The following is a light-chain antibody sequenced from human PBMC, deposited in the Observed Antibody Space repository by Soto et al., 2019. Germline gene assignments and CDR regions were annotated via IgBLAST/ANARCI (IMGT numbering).Light chain of an antibody. CDR3: CSYAGSSADVV. CDR1: SSDVGSYNL. Sequence: QSALTQPASVSGSPGQSITISCTGTSSDVGSYNLVSWYQQHPGKTPKLMIYEGSKRPSGVSNRFSGSKSGKTASLTISGLQAEEEADYYCCSYAGSSADVVFGGGTKLTVL. CDR2: EGS. V-gene: IGLV2-23*01. J-gene: IGLJ2*01.